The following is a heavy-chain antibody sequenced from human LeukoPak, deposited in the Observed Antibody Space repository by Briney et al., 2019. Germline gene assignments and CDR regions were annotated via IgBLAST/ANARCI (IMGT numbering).Heavy chain of an antibody. J-gene: IGHJ6*03. V-gene: IGHV3-66*02. CDR1: GFTVSSNY. CDR3: ARVSGHYYYYYMDV. Sequence: SGGSLRLSCAVSGFTVSSNYMSWVRQAPGKGLEWVSVIYSGGSTYYADSVKSRFTISRDNSKNTLYLQMNSLRAEDTAVYYCARVSGHYYYYYMDVWGKGTTVTVSS. CDR2: IYSGGST.